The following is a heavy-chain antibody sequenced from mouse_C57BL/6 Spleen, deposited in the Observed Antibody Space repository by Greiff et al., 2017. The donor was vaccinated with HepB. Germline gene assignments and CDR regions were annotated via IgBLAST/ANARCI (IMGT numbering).Heavy chain of an antibody. V-gene: IGHV1-64*01. Sequence: QVQLQQPGAELVKPGASVKLSCKASGYTFTSYWMHWVKQRPGQGLEWIGMIHPNSGSTNYNEKFKSKATLTVDKSSSTAYMQLSSLTSEDSAVYYGARRTVVAYYYAMDYWGQGTSVTVSS. CDR2: IHPNSGST. D-gene: IGHD1-1*01. J-gene: IGHJ4*01. CDR1: GYTFTSYW. CDR3: ARRTVVAYYYAMDY.